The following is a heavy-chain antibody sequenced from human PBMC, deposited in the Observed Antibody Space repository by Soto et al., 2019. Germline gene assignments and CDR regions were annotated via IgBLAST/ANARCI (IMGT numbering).Heavy chain of an antibody. CDR3: ARDIAPAALSYYLDN. CDR1: GFTFSSYG. CDR2: IWYDGSNK. Sequence: GGSLRLSCAASGFTFSSYGMHWVRQAPGKGLEWVAVIWYDGSNKYYADSVKGRFTISRDNSKNTLYLQMNSLRAEDTAVYYCARDIAPAALSYYLDNGGQETLFTVSS. D-gene: IGHD6-13*01. V-gene: IGHV3-33*01. J-gene: IGHJ4*02.